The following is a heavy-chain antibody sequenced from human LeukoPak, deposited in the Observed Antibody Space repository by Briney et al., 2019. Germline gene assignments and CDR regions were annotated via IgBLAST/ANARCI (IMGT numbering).Heavy chain of an antibody. CDR1: GYTFTSYD. J-gene: IGHJ6*02. D-gene: IGHD2-2*01. CDR3: ARVDCSSTSCYYYYGMDV. CDR2: MNPNSGNT. V-gene: IGHV1-8*01. Sequence: ASVKVSCKASGYTFTSYDINWVRQATGQGLEWMGRMNPNSGNTGYAQKFQGRVTMTTDTSTSTAYMELRSLRSDDTALYYCARVDCSSTSCYYYYGMDVWGQGTTVTVSS.